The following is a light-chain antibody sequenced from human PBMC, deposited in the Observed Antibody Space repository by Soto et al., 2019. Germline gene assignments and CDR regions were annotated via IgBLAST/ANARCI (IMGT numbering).Light chain of an antibody. J-gene: IGKJ3*01. Sequence: EIVLTQSPGTLSLSPGERATLSCRASQRVSSHSLAWYQQKPGQAPRTLIYGASSRATGIPDRFSASGSGTDFTLRISRVEPDDFAVYYCQQYGSSQFTFGPGTKVNIK. CDR1: QRVSSHS. CDR2: GAS. CDR3: QQYGSSQFT. V-gene: IGKV3-20*01.